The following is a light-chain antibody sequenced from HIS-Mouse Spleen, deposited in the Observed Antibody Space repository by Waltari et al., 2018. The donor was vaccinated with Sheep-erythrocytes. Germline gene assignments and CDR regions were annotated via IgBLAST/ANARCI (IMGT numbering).Light chain of an antibody. V-gene: IGLV3-10*01. J-gene: IGLJ1*01. Sequence: SYELTQPPSVSVSPGQTARITCSGAALPNKYSYWYQQKSGQAPVLVIYEDSKRPSGIPERFSGSSSGTMATLTISGAQVEDEADYYCCSYAGSYNHVFATGTKVTVL. CDR3: CSYAGSYNHV. CDR1: ALPNKY. CDR2: EDS.